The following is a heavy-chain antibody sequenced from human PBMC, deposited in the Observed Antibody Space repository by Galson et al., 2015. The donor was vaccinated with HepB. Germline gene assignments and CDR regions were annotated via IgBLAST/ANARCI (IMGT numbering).Heavy chain of an antibody. Sequence: SLRLSCAASGFTFSSYSMNWVRQAPGKGLEWVSSISSSSSYIYYADSVKGRFTVSRDNAKNSLYLQMNSLRAEDTAVYYCARESSGWSVDYWGQGTLVTVSS. CDR3: ARESSGWSVDY. V-gene: IGHV3-21*01. CDR2: ISSSSSYI. D-gene: IGHD6-19*01. J-gene: IGHJ4*02. CDR1: GFTFSSYS.